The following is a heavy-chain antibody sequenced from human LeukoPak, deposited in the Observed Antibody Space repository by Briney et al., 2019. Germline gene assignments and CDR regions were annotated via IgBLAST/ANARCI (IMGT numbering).Heavy chain of an antibody. J-gene: IGHJ3*02. Sequence: ASVKVSCKASGGTFSSYAISWVRQAPGQGLEWMGRIIPILGIANYAQKFQGRVTITADKSTSTAYMELSSLRSEDTAVYYCARVEAGYGGALDIWGQGTMVTVSS. D-gene: IGHD5-18*01. CDR1: GGTFSSYA. CDR3: ARVEAGYGGALDI. CDR2: IIPILGIA. V-gene: IGHV1-69*04.